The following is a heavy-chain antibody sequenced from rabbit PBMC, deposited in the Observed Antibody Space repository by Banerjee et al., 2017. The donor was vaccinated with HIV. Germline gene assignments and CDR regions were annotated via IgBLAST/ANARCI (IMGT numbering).Heavy chain of an antibody. V-gene: IGHV1S45*01. CDR1: GFSFSSGYD. CDR2: IYRSGST. CDR3: ARNGYPGYGYPNL. Sequence: QEQLEESGGDLVKPGASLTLTCTASGFSFSSGYDMSWVRQAPGKGLEWIGYIYRSGSTYYASWAKGRFTISKTSSTTVTLQMTSLTAADTATYFCARNGYPGYGYPNLWGPGTLVTVS. D-gene: IGHD7-1*01. J-gene: IGHJ4*01.